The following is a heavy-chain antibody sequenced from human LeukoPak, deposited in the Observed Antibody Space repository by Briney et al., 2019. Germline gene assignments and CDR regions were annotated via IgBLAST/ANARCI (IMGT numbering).Heavy chain of an antibody. J-gene: IGHJ4*02. CDR3: TAVHWGHEIVEDY. CDR1: GFAFSSYA. D-gene: IGHD3-16*01. CDR2: ISGSGGST. V-gene: IGHV3-23*01. Sequence: PGGSLRLSCAAPGFAFSSYAMSWVRQAPGKGLEWVSAISGSGGSTYYADSVKGRFTISRDNSKNTLYLQMNSLKSEDTAVYYCTAVHWGHEIVEDYWGQGTQVTVSS.